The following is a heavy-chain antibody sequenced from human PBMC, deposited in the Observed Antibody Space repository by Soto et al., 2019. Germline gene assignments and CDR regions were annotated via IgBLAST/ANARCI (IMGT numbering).Heavy chain of an antibody. V-gene: IGHV1-69*12. CDR2: IIPIIGTA. CDR3: ARDGYSYGYLGVDYYGMDV. CDR1: GGTFSSYA. D-gene: IGHD5-18*01. J-gene: IGHJ6*02. Sequence: QVQLVQSGAEVKKPGSSVKVSCKASGGTFSSYAISWVRQAPGQGLEWMGGIIPIIGTANYAQKFQGRVTITADESTSTAYMERSSLRYEDTAVYYCARDGYSYGYLGVDYYGMDVWGQGTTVTVSS.